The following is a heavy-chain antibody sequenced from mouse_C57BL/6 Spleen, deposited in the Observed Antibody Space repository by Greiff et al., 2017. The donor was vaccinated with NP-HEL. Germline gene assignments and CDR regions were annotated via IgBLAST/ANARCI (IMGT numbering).Heavy chain of an antibody. Sequence: QVQLQQSGAELARPSASVKMSCKASGYTFTSYTMHWVKQRPGQGLEWIGYINPSSGYTKYNQKFKDKATLTADKSSSTAYMQLSSLTSEDSAVYYCARLGYDYDGAMDYWGQGTSVTVSS. CDR2: INPSSGYT. J-gene: IGHJ4*01. D-gene: IGHD2-4*01. CDR1: GYTFTSYT. V-gene: IGHV1-4*01. CDR3: ARLGYDYDGAMDY.